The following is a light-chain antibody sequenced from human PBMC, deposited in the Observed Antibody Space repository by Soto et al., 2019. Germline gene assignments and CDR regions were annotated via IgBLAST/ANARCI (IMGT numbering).Light chain of an antibody. J-gene: IGKJ4*01. Sequence: DIQMTQSPSSLSASVGDTVTITCRASQGISTWLVWYQQKPEKAPKSLIFGASNLERAVPTSFSGSGSGTYFTLTITSLQPEYFATYDCQQYKSYPLTFGGGTKVEIK. CDR3: QQYKSYPLT. V-gene: IGKV1D-16*01. CDR2: GAS. CDR1: QGISTW.